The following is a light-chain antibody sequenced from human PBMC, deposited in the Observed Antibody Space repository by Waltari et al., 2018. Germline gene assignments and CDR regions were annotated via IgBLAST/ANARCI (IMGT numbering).Light chain of an antibody. CDR3: SSFTSTNTWV. V-gene: IGLV2-14*03. CDR2: GVS. Sequence: QSALTQPASVSGSPGQAITISCTGTGSDIGGYNYVSWYQQHPGKAPKLLIYGVSSRSSGVSNRFSGSKSRYAASLTISGLQAEDEAHYYCSSFTSTNTWVFGGGTKLTVL. J-gene: IGLJ3*02. CDR1: GSDIGGYNY.